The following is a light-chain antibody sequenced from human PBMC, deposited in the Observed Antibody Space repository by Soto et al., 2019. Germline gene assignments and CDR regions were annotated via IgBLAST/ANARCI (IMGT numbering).Light chain of an antibody. Sequence: DLQMTQSPSSLSASVGDRVTITCRASQTISSYLNWYQQKPGQAPKLLIYAASSLQSGVTSRFSGSGPGTDFTLIISSLQPEDFATYFCQQSYSTPYTFGQGNKLEI. V-gene: IGKV1-39*01. CDR3: QQSYSTPYT. J-gene: IGKJ2*01. CDR2: AAS. CDR1: QTISSY.